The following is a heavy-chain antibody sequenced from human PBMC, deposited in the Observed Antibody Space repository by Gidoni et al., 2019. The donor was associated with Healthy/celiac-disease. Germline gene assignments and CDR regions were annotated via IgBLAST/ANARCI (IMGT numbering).Heavy chain of an antibody. J-gene: IGHJ4*02. V-gene: IGHV3-30*18. D-gene: IGHD6-19*01. Sequence: QVQLVESGGGVVQPGGSLRLSCAASGFTFSSYGMHWVRQAPGKGLEWVAIISYDGSNKYYADSVKGRFTISRDNSKNTLYLQMNSMRPDTAIYYCAKDISSGWYVKGFDYWGQGTLVTVSS. CDR2: ISYDGSNK. CDR3: AKDISSGWYVKGFDY. CDR1: GFTFSSYG.